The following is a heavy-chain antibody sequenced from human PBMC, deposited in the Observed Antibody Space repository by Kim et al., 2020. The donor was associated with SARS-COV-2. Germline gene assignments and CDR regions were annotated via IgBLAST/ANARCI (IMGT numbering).Heavy chain of an antibody. Sequence: YYNPSLKSRVTISVDRSKNQFSLKLSSVTAADTAVYYCARGSQRSYYFDYWGQGTLVTVSS. J-gene: IGHJ4*02. CDR3: ARGSQRSYYFDY. V-gene: IGHV4-30-2*01. D-gene: IGHD3-10*01.